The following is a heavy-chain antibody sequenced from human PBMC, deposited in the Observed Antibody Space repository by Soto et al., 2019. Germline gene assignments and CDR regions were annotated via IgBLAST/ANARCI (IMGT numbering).Heavy chain of an antibody. J-gene: IGHJ6*02. Sequence: PGGSLRLSCSASGFTFSSYAMHWVRQAPGKGLEYVSAISSNGGSTYYVDSVKGRFTISRDNSKNTLYLQMSSLRAEDTAVYYCVKDSQWFGELLGYYYGMDVWGQGTTVTVS. CDR1: GFTFSSYA. CDR2: ISSNGGST. CDR3: VKDSQWFGELLGYYYGMDV. D-gene: IGHD3-10*01. V-gene: IGHV3-64D*06.